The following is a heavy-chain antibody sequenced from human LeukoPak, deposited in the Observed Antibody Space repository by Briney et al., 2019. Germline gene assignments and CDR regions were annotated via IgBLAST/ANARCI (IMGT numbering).Heavy chain of an antibody. CDR3: ARSLDY. V-gene: IGHV3-7*01. CDR1: GFTFSNAW. J-gene: IGHJ4*02. Sequence: GGSLRLSCAASGFTFSNAWMNWVRQAPGKGLEWVATIKHDGTEIYYVDSVKGRFTISRDNARSSLYLQMNSLRAEDTAVYYCARSLDYWGQGTLVTVSS. CDR2: IKHDGTEI.